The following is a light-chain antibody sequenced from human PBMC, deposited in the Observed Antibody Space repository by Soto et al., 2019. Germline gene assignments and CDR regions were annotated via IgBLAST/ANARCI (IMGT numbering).Light chain of an antibody. CDR1: QSISSH. V-gene: IGKV1-39*01. CDR2: AAS. J-gene: IGKJ4*01. Sequence: QMTQSPSSLFASVGDRVTITCRASQSISSHLNWYQQKVGQTPRLLIYAASTLQSEVTPRFRGSGSGTEFPLTISGLQREDCATYYCQQSHSAPLTFGGGTKIQI. CDR3: QQSHSAPLT.